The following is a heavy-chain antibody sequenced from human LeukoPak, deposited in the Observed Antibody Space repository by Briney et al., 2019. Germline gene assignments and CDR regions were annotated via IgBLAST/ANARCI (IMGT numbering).Heavy chain of an antibody. CDR1: GGSISSGSYY. CDR3: ARSRVVPAAIGGDAFDI. CDR2: IYTSGST. V-gene: IGHV4-61*02. J-gene: IGHJ3*02. D-gene: IGHD2-2*01. Sequence: PSETLSLTCTVSGGSISSGSYYWSWIRQPAGKGLEWIGRIYTSGSTNYNPSLKGRVTISVDTSKNQFSLKLSSVTAADTAVYYCARSRVVPAAIGGDAFDIWGQGTMVTVSS.